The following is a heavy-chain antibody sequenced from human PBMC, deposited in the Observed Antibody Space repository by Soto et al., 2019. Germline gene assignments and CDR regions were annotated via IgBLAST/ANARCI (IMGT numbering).Heavy chain of an antibody. V-gene: IGHV4-31*03. CDR1: CGSMTSGDQY. CDR3: ARELPQRQGRNMDV. Sequence: TSETLSLTCTFTCGSMTSGDQYWTWIRHRPGEGLEWFGYINHRGSLYYNPSLKSRVSMSVDTSKNQFSLNLSSVTAADTAVYYCARELPQRQGRNMDVWGQGTTVTVSS. CDR2: INHRGSL. J-gene: IGHJ6*02. D-gene: IGHD1-1*01.